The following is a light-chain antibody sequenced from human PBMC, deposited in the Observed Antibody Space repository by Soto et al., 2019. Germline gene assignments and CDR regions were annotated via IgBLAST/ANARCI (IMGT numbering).Light chain of an antibody. J-gene: IGLJ2*01. CDR3: SSYTSSSTPV. CDR1: SSDVGRFEY. V-gene: IGLV2-11*01. Sequence: QSALTQPRSVSGSPGQSVTISCTGTSSDVGRFEYVSWYQQHPGEAPKVVVYDITKRPSGVPDRFSGSKSGNTASLTISGLQAEDEADYYCSSYTSSSTPVFGGGTKLTVL. CDR2: DIT.